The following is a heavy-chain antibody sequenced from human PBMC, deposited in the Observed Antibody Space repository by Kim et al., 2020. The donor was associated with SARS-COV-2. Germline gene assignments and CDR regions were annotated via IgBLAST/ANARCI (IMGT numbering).Heavy chain of an antibody. Sequence: EDSVKDQFTISRDNAKISLYLQMNSLRAEDTAFYYCAKGDSGGYYYYMDVWGKGTTVTVSS. CDR3: AKGDSGGYYYYMDV. D-gene: IGHD6-25*01. V-gene: IGHV3-9*01. J-gene: IGHJ6*03.